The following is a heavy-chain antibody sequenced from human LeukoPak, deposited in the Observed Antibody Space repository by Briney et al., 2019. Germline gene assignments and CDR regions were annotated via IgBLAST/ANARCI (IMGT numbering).Heavy chain of an antibody. CDR3: AREHSATYFDY. CDR2: ITSSSSYI. D-gene: IGHD1-26*01. V-gene: IGHV3-21*01. Sequence: GQCQRLSCAASGFTFSSYSMTWVRQAPGKGLEWVSFITSSSSYIYYADSVKGRFTISRDNAKNSLYLQMNSLRAEDTAVYYCAREHSATYFDYWGQGTLVTVSS. CDR1: GFTFSSYS. J-gene: IGHJ4*02.